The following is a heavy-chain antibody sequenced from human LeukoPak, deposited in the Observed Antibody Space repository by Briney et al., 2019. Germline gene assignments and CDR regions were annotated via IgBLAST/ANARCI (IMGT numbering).Heavy chain of an antibody. J-gene: IGHJ4*02. D-gene: IGHD6-19*01. Sequence: PPETLSLTCTVSGGSISSGGYYWSWIRQPPGKGLEWIGEINHSGSTNYNPSLKSRLTISVDKSKNQFSLKLSSVTAADTALYYCACHSGWSGPSEWGQGTLVTVSS. CDR3: ACHSGWSGPSE. CDR1: GGSISSGGYY. V-gene: IGHV4-30-2*01. CDR2: INHSGST.